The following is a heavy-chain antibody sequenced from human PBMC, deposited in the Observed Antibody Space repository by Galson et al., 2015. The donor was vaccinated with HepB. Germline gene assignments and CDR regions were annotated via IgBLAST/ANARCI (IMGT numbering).Heavy chain of an antibody. Sequence: SVKVSCKASGYTFTSYGISWVRQAPGQGLEWMGWISAYNGNTNYAQKLQGRVTMTTDTSTSTAYMELRSLRSDDTAVYYCARDRRGELQKERAFDIWGQGTMVTVSS. D-gene: IGHD1-26*01. CDR1: GYTFTSYG. CDR2: ISAYNGNT. V-gene: IGHV1-18*01. J-gene: IGHJ3*02. CDR3: ARDRRGELQKERAFDI.